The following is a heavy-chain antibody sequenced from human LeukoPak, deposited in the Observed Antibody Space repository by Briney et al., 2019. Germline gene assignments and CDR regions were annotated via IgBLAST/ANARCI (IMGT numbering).Heavy chain of an antibody. CDR3: ARDGTGFDY. D-gene: IGHD2-8*02. Sequence: PGGSLRLSCVASGFTFSRDWMSCVRQAPGKGLEWVASVKQDGIETQYVDSVKGRFTISRDNAKNSVYLQMNSLRVEDTAVYYCARDGTGFDYWGQGTLVTVSS. V-gene: IGHV3-7*01. J-gene: IGHJ4*02. CDR1: GFTFSRDW. CDR2: VKQDGIET.